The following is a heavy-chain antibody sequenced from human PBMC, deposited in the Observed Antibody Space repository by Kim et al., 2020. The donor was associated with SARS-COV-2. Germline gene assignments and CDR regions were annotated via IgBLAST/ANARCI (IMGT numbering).Heavy chain of an antibody. CDR2: ISYDGSKT. Sequence: GGSLRLSCAASGFTFSSYAMHWVRQAPGKGLVWVSVISYDGSKTYYADSVKGRFTISRDISKNTLYLQMNSLRAEDTAVYYCAREGPMGPYSSYGMDIWGQGTTVTVSS. CDR3: AREGPMGPYSSYGMDI. V-gene: IGHV3-30-3*01. J-gene: IGHJ6*01. D-gene: IGHD3-10*01. CDR1: GFTFSSYA.